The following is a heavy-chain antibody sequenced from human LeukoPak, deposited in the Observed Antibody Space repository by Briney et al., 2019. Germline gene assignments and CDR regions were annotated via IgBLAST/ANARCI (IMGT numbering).Heavy chain of an antibody. CDR1: GGSIRSYY. V-gene: IGHV4-34*01. CDR3: ALESYSSSSGRVDY. CDR2: INHSGST. D-gene: IGHD6-6*01. J-gene: IGHJ4*02. Sequence: SETLSLTCTVSGGSIRSYYWSWIRQPPGKGLEWIGEINHSGSTNYNPSLKSRVTISVDTSKNQFSLKLSSVTAADTAVYYCALESYSSSSGRVDYWGQGTLVTVSS.